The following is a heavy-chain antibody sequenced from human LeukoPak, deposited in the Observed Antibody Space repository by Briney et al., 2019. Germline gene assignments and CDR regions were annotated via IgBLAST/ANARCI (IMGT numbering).Heavy chain of an antibody. CDR3: ARDVVSVAARAFDY. V-gene: IGHV3-11*04. Sequence: PGGSLRLSCAASGFTFSDYYMSWIRQAPGKGLEWVSYISSSSSTIYYADSVKGRFTISRDNAKNSLYLQMNTLRAEDTAVYYCARDVVSVAARAFDYWGQGTLVTVSS. CDR1: GFTFSDYY. D-gene: IGHD2-15*01. CDR2: ISSSSSTI. J-gene: IGHJ4*02.